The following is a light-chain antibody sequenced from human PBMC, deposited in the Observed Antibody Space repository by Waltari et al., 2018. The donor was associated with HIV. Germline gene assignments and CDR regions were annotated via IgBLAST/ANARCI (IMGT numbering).Light chain of an antibody. V-gene: IGLV2-8*01. Sequence: QSALTQPPSASGSPGQSVTISCTGTSSDVGAYNYVSWFQQHPGKAPKLIIYDVTKRPSGVPERFSGSKSGNTASLTVSGLQAEDEADYYCASHAGSKDVFGGGTRLTVL. CDR1: SSDVGAYNY. CDR2: DVT. CDR3: ASHAGSKDV. J-gene: IGLJ2*01.